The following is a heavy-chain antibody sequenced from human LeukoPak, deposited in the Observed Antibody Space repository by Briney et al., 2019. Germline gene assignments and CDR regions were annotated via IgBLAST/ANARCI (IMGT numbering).Heavy chain of an antibody. CDR2: IYYSGRT. CDR3: ARGQNWFDP. V-gene: IGHV4-59*01. J-gene: IGHJ5*02. Sequence: SETLSLTCTVSGGSISSYYWSWIRQPPGKGLEWIGYIYYSGRTNYNPSLKSRVTISVDTSTNQLSLKLRSVTAADTAVYYCARGQNWFDPWGQGTLVTVSS. CDR1: GGSISSYY.